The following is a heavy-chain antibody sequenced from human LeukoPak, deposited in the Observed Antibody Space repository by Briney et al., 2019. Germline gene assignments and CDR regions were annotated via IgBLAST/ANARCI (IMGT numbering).Heavy chain of an antibody. D-gene: IGHD1-26*01. J-gene: IGHJ5*02. V-gene: IGHV1-46*01. Sequence: ASVKVSCKASGYTFTSYYMHCVRQAPGQGGEWMGKINPTGGSTGYAQKFQGRVTMTRDMSTSTDYMELSSLRSEDTAIYYCARDNSVGDNAWWFDPWGQGTLVTVSS. CDR2: INPTGGST. CDR3: ARDNSVGDNAWWFDP. CDR1: GYTFTSYY.